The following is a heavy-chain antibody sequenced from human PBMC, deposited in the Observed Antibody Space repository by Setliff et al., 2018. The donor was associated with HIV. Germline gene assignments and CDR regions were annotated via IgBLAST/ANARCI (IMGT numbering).Heavy chain of an antibody. D-gene: IGHD6-19*01. J-gene: IGHJ6*02. CDR2: VIPLFGTE. CDR1: GYTFTGYY. Sequence: ASVKVSCKASGYTFTGYYMHWVRQAPGQGLEWMGGVIPLFGTEKVAQKFQGRVTITADESTNTAYMELSSLRSEDTSIYYCARPAVLISTDYYYYMDVWGQGTTVTVSS. V-gene: IGHV1-69*13. CDR3: ARPAVLISTDYYYYMDV.